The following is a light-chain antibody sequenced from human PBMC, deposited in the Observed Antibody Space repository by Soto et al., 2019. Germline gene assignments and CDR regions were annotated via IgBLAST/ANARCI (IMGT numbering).Light chain of an antibody. V-gene: IGKV4-1*01. J-gene: IGKJ2*01. CDR1: QSVLYSSNNKNY. CDR3: QQYYSTPPT. CDR2: WAS. Sequence: DIVMTQSPDSLAVSLGERATINCKSSQSVLYSSNNKNYFAWYQQKPGQPPKLLIYWASTRESGVPDRFSGSGSGTDFPLTISSLQAEDVAVYYCQQYYSTPPTFGQGTKLEIK.